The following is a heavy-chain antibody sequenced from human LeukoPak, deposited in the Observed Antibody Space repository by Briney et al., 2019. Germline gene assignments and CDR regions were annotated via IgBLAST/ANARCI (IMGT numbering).Heavy chain of an antibody. CDR1: GFTFNNNW. D-gene: IGHD3-22*01. CDR2: IKEDGSEK. J-gene: IGHJ3*02. V-gene: IGHV3-7*01. Sequence: PGGSLRLSCAASGFTFNNNWMTWVRQAPGKGPEWVANIKEDGSEKFYVDSVKGRFTISRDNAKNLLYLQMTSLRAEDTAVYYCTRATVHYDSSGYFEGLFAFDIGGQGTMVTVSS. CDR3: TRATVHYDSSGYFEGLFAFDI.